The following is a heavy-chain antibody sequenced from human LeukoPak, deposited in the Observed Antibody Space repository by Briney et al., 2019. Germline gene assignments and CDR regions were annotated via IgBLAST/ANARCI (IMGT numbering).Heavy chain of an antibody. Sequence: SETLSRTCNVSGDSISSYYSTWIRQPAGKGLQWIGRIFTSGSTSYNPSLKSRLTISLDMSKNQFSLKLTSVTAADTAVYFCARGGGALHYMDVWGKGTTVTISS. D-gene: IGHD3-16*01. CDR2: IFTSGST. J-gene: IGHJ6*03. V-gene: IGHV4-4*07. CDR1: GDSISSYY. CDR3: ARGGGALHYMDV.